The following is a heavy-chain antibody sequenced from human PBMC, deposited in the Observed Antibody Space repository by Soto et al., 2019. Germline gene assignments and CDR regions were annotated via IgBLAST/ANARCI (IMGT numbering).Heavy chain of an antibody. V-gene: IGHV3-30*18. D-gene: IGHD5-18*01. CDR3: AKASDLTYSYGPRPKSYYYYYGMDV. Sequence: PGGSLRLSCAASGFTFSSYGMHWVRQAPGKGLEWVAVISYDGSNKYYADSVKGRFTISRDNSKNTLYLQMNSLRAEDTAVYYCAKASDLTYSYGPRPKSYYYYYGMDVWGQGTTVTVSS. CDR2: ISYDGSNK. CDR1: GFTFSSYG. J-gene: IGHJ6*02.